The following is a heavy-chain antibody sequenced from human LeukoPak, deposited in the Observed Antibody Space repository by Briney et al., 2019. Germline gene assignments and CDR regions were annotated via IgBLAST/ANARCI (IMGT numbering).Heavy chain of an antibody. CDR3: ARLRKWLADY. Sequence: PSETLSLTCTVSGGSISSSSYYWGWIRQPPGKGLEWIGSIYYSGSTYYNPSLKSRVTISVDTSKNQFSQKLSSVTAADTAVYYCARLRKWLADYWGQGTLVTVSS. D-gene: IGHD6-19*01. CDR2: IYYSGST. V-gene: IGHV4-39*01. CDR1: GGSISSSSYY. J-gene: IGHJ4*02.